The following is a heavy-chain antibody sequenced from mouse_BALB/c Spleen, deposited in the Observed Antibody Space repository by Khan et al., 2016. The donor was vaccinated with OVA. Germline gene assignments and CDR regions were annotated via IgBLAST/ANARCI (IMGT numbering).Heavy chain of an antibody. CDR1: GYTFSSYW. Sequence: QVQLKESGAELMKPGASVKISCKATGYTFSSYWIEWVKQRPGHGLEWIGEILPGSGRNNYNEKFKGKATFTADTSSNTAYMQLSDLTSEDSAVYYCARGNYYGSSSWFGYWGQGTLVTVSA. CDR2: ILPGSGRN. D-gene: IGHD1-1*01. CDR3: ARGNYYGSSSWFGY. V-gene: IGHV1-9*01. J-gene: IGHJ3*01.